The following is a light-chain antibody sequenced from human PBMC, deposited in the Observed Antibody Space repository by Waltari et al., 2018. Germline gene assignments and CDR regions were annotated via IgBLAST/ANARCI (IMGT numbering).Light chain of an antibody. Sequence: DIQMTQSPSSLSASVGDRVTITCQASQDINDYLNWYQARPGKAPKLLIYDASTLHTGVPSRFSGRGSGTDFSLTIRSLQPEDFASYFCQQYEDVPLTFGGGTTVDVK. V-gene: IGKV1-33*01. CDR1: QDINDY. CDR2: DAS. CDR3: QQYEDVPLT. J-gene: IGKJ4*01.